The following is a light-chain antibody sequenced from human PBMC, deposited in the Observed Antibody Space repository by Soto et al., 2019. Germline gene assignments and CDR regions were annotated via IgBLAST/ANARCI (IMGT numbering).Light chain of an antibody. CDR3: QHYKAFPWT. Sequence: DIQMTQSPSCLSASVGDRVTITCRASQSISTWLAWYQQKPGKAPKVLIYKASNLERTVPSRFSGSGSETDFNLTINSLQPEDFATYYCQHYKAFPWTFGQGTKVDI. CDR2: KAS. J-gene: IGKJ1*01. V-gene: IGKV1-5*03. CDR1: QSISTW.